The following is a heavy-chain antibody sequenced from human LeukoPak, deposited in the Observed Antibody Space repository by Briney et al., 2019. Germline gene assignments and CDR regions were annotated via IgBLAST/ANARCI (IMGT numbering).Heavy chain of an antibody. Sequence: PGGSLRLSCAASGFTFSSYSMNWVRQAPGKGLEWVSYISSSSSTIYYADSVKGRFTISRDNAKNSLYLQMNSLRAEDTAVYYCARAGITGTHLYLAENWGQGTLVTVSS. V-gene: IGHV3-48*01. CDR2: ISSSSSTI. CDR3: ARAGITGTHLYLAEN. CDR1: GFTFSSYS. D-gene: IGHD1-7*01. J-gene: IGHJ4*02.